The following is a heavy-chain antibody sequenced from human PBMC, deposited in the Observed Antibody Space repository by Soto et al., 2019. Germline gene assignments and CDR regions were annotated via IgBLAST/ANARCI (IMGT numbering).Heavy chain of an antibody. V-gene: IGHV3-23*01. CDR1: GFTFSDYA. CDR3: ARGREGAEYVCMDV. D-gene: IGHD6-6*01. Sequence: EVQLLESGGGLVQPGGSLRLSCTASGFTFSDYAMTWVRQAPGKGLEWVSALGSDSATTWYADSVKGRFVISRDNSEGTVFLQMNSLRAEDTAIYYCARGREGAEYVCMDVWGQGTTVTVSS. J-gene: IGHJ6*02. CDR2: LGSDSATT.